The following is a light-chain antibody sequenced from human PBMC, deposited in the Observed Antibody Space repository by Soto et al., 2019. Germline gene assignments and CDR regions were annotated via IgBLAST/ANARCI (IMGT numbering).Light chain of an antibody. CDR3: SSYTSSSTRV. V-gene: IGLV2-14*01. CDR2: DVS. J-gene: IGLJ2*01. CDR1: SSDVGRYKY. Sequence: QSALTQPASVSGSPGQSITISCSGTSSDVGRYKYVSWYQQHPGKAPKLMIYDVSNRPSGVSNRFSGSKSDTTASLTISGLRAEDEADYYCSSYTSSSTRVFGGGTQLTVL.